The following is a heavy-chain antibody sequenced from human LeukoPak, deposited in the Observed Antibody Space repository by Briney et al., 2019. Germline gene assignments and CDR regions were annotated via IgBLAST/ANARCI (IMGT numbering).Heavy chain of an antibody. CDR2: ISWDGNIE. J-gene: IGHJ5*02. Sequence: GGSLRLSCLASGFTFKSHAMHWIRQAPGKGREWVAFISWDGNIEHYADSVKGRFTISRDNPKNTLYLHLDNLRADDTAMYYCARNPERKYWFDPWGQGSLVTVSS. CDR1: GFTFKSHA. CDR3: ARNPERKYWFDP. V-gene: IGHV3-30-3*01.